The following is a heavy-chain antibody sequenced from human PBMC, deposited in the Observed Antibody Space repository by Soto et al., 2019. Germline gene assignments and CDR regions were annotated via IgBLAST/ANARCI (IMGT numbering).Heavy chain of an antibody. Sequence: ASVKVSCKASGYTFTSYGISWVRQAPGQGLEWMGWISAYNGNTNYAQKLQGRVTMTTDTSTSTAYMELRSLRSDDTAVYYCARAKEMATIFKRGIYFDYWGQGTLVTVSS. CDR3: ARAKEMATIFKRGIYFDY. V-gene: IGHV1-18*01. J-gene: IGHJ4*02. D-gene: IGHD5-12*01. CDR1: GYTFTSYG. CDR2: ISAYNGNT.